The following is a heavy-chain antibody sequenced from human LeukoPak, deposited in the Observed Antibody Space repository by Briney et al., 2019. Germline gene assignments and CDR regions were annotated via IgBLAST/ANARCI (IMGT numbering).Heavy chain of an antibody. V-gene: IGHV3-23*01. Sequence: GGSLRLSCAGSEFTFSSYAMSWVRQAPGKGLEWVSVISGSSDTTYYADSVKGRFIISRDNSKNTLYLQMNSLRAEDTAVYYCAKRIGGVNSFDHWGQGTLVTVSS. J-gene: IGHJ4*02. CDR1: EFTFSSYA. D-gene: IGHD3-16*01. CDR2: ISGSSDTT. CDR3: AKRIGGVNSFDH.